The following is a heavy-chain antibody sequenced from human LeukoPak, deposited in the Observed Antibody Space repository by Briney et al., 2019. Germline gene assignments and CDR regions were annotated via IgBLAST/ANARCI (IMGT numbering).Heavy chain of an antibody. CDR2: ISGSGGST. CDR3: AKSGERIQLWSSVDY. Sequence: LPGGSLRLSCAASGFTFSNYAMSWVRQAPGKGLEWVSTISGSGGSTYYADSVKGRFTISRDNSKNTLYLQMNSLRAEDTAVYYCAKSGERIQLWSSVDYWGQGTLVTVSS. CDR1: GFTFSNYA. J-gene: IGHJ4*02. D-gene: IGHD5-18*01. V-gene: IGHV3-23*01.